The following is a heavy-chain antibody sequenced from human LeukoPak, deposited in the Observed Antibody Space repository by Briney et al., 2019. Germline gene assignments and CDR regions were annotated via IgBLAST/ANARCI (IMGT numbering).Heavy chain of an antibody. V-gene: IGHV3-30*02. J-gene: IGHJ4*02. CDR1: GFTFSSYG. CDR2: IWYGGSNK. D-gene: IGHD1-26*01. Sequence: GGSLRLSCAASGFTFSSYGMHWVRQAPGKGLEWVAVIWYGGSNKYYADSVKGRFTISRDNSKNTLYLQMNSLRAEDTAVYYCAKGLSGSYYGGYEYWGQGTLVTVSS. CDR3: AKGLSGSYYGGYEY.